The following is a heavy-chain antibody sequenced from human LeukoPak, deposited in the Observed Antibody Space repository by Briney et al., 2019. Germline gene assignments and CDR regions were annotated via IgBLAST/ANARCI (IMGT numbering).Heavy chain of an antibody. J-gene: IGHJ4*02. D-gene: IGHD5-18*01. Sequence: PGGSLRLSCAASGFTFSSYAMHLVRQATCKGLQWVAVISYDGSNKYYADSVKGRFTISRDNSKNTLYLQMNSLRAEDTAVYYCARDGGYSYDQAYYFDYWGQGTLVTVSS. CDR3: ARDGGYSYDQAYYFDY. CDR2: ISYDGSNK. V-gene: IGHV3-30-3*01. CDR1: GFTFSSYA.